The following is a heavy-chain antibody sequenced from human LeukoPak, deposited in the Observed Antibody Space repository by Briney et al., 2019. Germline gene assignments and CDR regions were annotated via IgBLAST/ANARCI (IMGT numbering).Heavy chain of an antibody. Sequence: SETLSLTCTVSGGSISRHNYYWSWIRQPPGKGLEWIGEINHSGSTNYNPSLKSRVTISVDTSKNQFSLKLSSVTTADTAVYYCARDGRTYYYDSSGYYPFDYWGQGTLVTVSS. V-gene: IGHV4-39*07. CDR3: ARDGRTYYYDSSGYYPFDY. D-gene: IGHD3-22*01. J-gene: IGHJ4*02. CDR2: INHSGST. CDR1: GGSISRHNYY.